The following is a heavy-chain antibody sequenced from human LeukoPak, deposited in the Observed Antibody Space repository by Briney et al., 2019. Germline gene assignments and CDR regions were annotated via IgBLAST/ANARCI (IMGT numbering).Heavy chain of an antibody. D-gene: IGHD6-19*01. V-gene: IGHV4-34*01. J-gene: IGHJ4*02. CDR1: GGSFSGYY. Sequence: SETLSLTCAVYGGSFSGYYWSWIRQPPGKGLEWIGEINHSGSTNYNPSLKSRDTISVDTSKNQFSLKLSSVTAADTAVYYCASGDSGWYASGYFDYWGQGTLVTVSS. CDR2: INHSGST. CDR3: ASGDSGWYASGYFDY.